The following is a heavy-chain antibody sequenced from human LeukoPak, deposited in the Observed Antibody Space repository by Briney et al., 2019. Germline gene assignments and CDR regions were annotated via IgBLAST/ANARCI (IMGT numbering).Heavy chain of an antibody. CDR2: IIPIFGTA. D-gene: IGHD6-13*01. CDR3: ARDIGQQLARDWFDP. J-gene: IGHJ5*02. Sequence: GASVKVSCKASGGTFSSYAISWVRQAPGQGLEWMGGIIPIFGTANYAQKFQGRVTITADESTSTAYMELSSLRSEDTAVYYCARDIGQQLARDWFDPWGQGTLVTVSS. V-gene: IGHV1-69*13. CDR1: GGTFSSYA.